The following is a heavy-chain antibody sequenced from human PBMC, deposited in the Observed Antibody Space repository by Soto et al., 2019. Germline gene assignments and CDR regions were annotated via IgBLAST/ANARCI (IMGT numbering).Heavy chain of an antibody. CDR1: GGSFSGYY. CDR3: ARGRKNYYYYYYMDV. V-gene: IGHV4-34*01. Sequence: QVQLQQWGAGLLKPSETLSLTCAVYGGSFSGYYWSWIRQPPGKGLEWIGEINHSGSTNYNPSLKSRRTISVHTSKSQFSLKLSSVTAADTAVYYCARGRKNYYYYYYMDVWGKGTTVTVSS. CDR2: INHSGST. J-gene: IGHJ6*03.